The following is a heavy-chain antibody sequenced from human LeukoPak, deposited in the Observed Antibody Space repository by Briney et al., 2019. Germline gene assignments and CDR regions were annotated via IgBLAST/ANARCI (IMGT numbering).Heavy chain of an antibody. J-gene: IGHJ4*02. CDR3: TRGGIYSQGFDY. CDR2: ISTTSDYI. Sequence: GGSLRLSCAASGFTFSGYSMNWVRQAPGKGLEWVSTISTTSDYIHYADSLKGRVAISRDNARNSLYLQMNSLRAEDTAVYYCTRGGIYSQGFDYWGQGSLVTVSS. V-gene: IGHV3-21*01. CDR1: GFTFSGYS. D-gene: IGHD6-13*01.